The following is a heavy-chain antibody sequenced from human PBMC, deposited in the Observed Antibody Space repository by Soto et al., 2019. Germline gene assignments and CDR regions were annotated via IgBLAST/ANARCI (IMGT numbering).Heavy chain of an antibody. J-gene: IGHJ6*02. D-gene: IGHD2-21*02. V-gene: IGHV4-30-4*01. CDR2: TYYSGST. Sequence: PSETLSLTCTVSGGSISSGDYYWSWIRQPPGKGLEWIGYTYYSGSTYYNPSLKSRVTISVDTSKNQFSLKLSSVTAADTAVYYCARLVTASYYYGMDVWGQGTTVTVSS. CDR1: GGSISSGDYY. CDR3: ARLVTASYYYGMDV.